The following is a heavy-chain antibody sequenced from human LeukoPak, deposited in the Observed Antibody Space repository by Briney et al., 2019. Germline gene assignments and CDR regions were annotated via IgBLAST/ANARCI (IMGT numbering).Heavy chain of an antibody. D-gene: IGHD3-22*01. J-gene: IGHJ3*02. V-gene: IGHV3-21*01. Sequence: GGSLRLSCAASGFTFSRYSMNWVRQAPGKGLVWVSSISSSSSYIYYADSVKGRSTISRDNAKNSLYLQMNSLRAEDTAVYYCARDGIPGYYDSSGYYEDDAFDIWGQGTMVTVSS. CDR1: GFTFSRYS. CDR3: ARDGIPGYYDSSGYYEDDAFDI. CDR2: ISSSSSYI.